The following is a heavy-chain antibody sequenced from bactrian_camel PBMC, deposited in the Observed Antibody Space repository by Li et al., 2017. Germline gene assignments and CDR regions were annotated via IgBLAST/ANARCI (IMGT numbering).Heavy chain of an antibody. D-gene: IGHD6*01. CDR2: ISSDGIT. V-gene: IGHV3S66*01. Sequence: VESGGSLRLSCPASGFVEDSDMGWYRQGPTNECELISSISSDGITYYAESVKGRLTISYDNAKNTVYQQMNSLKPEDTAVYYCVADPEGTVVAGRCDEYTEWGQGTQVTVS. J-gene: IGHJ4*01. CDR3: VADPEGTVVAGRCDEYTE. CDR1: GFVEDSD.